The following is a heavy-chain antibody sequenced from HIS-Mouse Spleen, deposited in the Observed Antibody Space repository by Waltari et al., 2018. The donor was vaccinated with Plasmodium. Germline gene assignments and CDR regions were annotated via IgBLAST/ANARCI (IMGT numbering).Heavy chain of an antibody. J-gene: IGHJ4*02. CDR1: GFPFVGFG. D-gene: IGHD6-13*01. CDR2: ISYDGSNK. CDR3: AKDRRSSSWYVDY. Sequence: QVQLVESGGGLVQPGGSLRPPCAPSGFPFVGFGFPWASQAPGKGLEWVAVISYDGSNKYYADSVKGRFTISRDNSKNTLYLQMNSLRAEDTAVYYCAKDRRSSSWYVDYWGQGTLVTVSS. V-gene: IGHV3-30*18.